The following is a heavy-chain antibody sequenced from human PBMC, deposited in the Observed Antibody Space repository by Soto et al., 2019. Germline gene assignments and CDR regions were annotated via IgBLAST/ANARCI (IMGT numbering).Heavy chain of an antibody. J-gene: IGHJ3*02. Sequence: GGSLRLSCAASGFTFSSYSMNWVRQAPGKGLEWVSYISSSSRTIYYADSVKGRFTISRDNAKNSLYLQMNSLRDEDTAVYYCARDRGSSGYPDAFDIWGQGTMVTVSS. CDR1: GFTFSSYS. V-gene: IGHV3-48*02. CDR3: ARDRGSSGYPDAFDI. CDR2: ISSSSRTI. D-gene: IGHD3-22*01.